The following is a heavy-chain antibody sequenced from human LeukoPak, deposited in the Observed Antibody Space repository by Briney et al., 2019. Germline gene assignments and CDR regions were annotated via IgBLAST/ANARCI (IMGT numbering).Heavy chain of an antibody. CDR1: GFTVSSNY. J-gene: IGHJ4*02. D-gene: IGHD2-2*03. CDR2: IYSGGST. V-gene: IGHV3-66*02. Sequence: GGSLRLSCAASGFTVSSNYMSWVRQAPGKGLEWVSVIYSGGSTYYADFVKGRFTISRDNSKNTLYLQMNSLRAEDTAVYYCARSELDIVVVPAATDYWGQGTLVTVSS. CDR3: ARSELDIVVVPAATDY.